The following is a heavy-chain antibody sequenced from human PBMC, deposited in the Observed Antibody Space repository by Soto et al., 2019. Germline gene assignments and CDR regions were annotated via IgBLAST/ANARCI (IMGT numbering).Heavy chain of an antibody. J-gene: IGHJ4*02. D-gene: IGHD3-16*02. Sequence: VQLVESGGGLVKPGGSLRLSCAASGFTFSSYSMHWVRQAPGKGLEWVATISYDGSVKYYADSVKGRFTISRDNSKNTMYLQMNSLRAEDSAVYYCTKDRSFDNWGQGTLVTVSS. V-gene: IGHV3-30*18. CDR1: GFTFSSYS. CDR3: TKDRSFDN. CDR2: ISYDGSVK.